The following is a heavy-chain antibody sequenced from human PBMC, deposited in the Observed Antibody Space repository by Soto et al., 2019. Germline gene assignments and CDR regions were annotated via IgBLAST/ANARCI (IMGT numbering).Heavy chain of an antibody. J-gene: IGHJ4*02. CDR2: VNPSGGHT. CDR1: GDTFTDYY. V-gene: IGHV1-46*01. Sequence: QVQLVQSGAEVKKPGASVKVSCKASGDTFTDYYIHWVRQAPGQGLEWMGTVNPSGGHTTYAQHFLGRMTXTWDSSXXTLYMELTRLTSEDTAVYYCGRGGHVVVVTAALDYWGQGTLVTVSS. D-gene: IGHD2-21*02. CDR3: GRGGHVVVVTAALDY.